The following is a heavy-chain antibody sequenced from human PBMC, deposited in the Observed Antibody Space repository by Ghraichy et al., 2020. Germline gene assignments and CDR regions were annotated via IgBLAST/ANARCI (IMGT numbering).Heavy chain of an antibody. CDR1: GFTFSSYA. CDR3: ARDRIVVVPAAPCYYYGMDV. J-gene: IGHJ6*02. Sequence: GGSLRLSCAASGFTFSSYAMHWVRQAPGKGLEWVAVISYDGSNKYYADSVKGRFTISRDNSKNTLYLQMNSLRAEDTAVYYCARDRIVVVPAAPCYYYGMDVWGQGTTVTVSS. D-gene: IGHD2-2*01. V-gene: IGHV3-30-3*01. CDR2: ISYDGSNK.